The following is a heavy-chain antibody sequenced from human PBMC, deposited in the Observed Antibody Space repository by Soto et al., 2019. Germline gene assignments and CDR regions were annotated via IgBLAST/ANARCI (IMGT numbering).Heavy chain of an antibody. Sequence: PGGSLRLSCAASWFSVSTNYMTWVRQAPGKGLEWVSVIYSGGSTYYADSVKGRFTISRDNSKNTLHLQMNSLRAEDTAVYYCARGSGSLYYFDFWGRGTLVTVSS. CDR2: IYSGGST. CDR1: WFSVSTNY. CDR3: ARGSGSLYYFDF. V-gene: IGHV3-53*01. J-gene: IGHJ4*02. D-gene: IGHD1-26*01.